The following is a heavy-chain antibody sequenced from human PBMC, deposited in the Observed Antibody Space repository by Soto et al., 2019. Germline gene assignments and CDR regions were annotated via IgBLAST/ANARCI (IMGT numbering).Heavy chain of an antibody. J-gene: IGHJ4*02. CDR1: GFTFSSYA. V-gene: IGHV3-23*01. D-gene: IGHD4-17*01. CDR3: ARDVDADFRTDFDY. CDR2: ISGSGGTT. Sequence: GGSLRLSCAASGFTFSSYAMSWVRQAPGKGLEWVSAISGSGGTTFYADSVKGRFTISRDNSKSTLSLQLNSLRAEDTALYYCARDVDADFRTDFDYWGRGTLVTVSS.